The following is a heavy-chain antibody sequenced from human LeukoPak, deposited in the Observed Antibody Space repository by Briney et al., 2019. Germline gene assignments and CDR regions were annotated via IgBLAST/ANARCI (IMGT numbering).Heavy chain of an antibody. J-gene: IGHJ5*02. CDR2: ISGSGGST. CDR1: GFTFSSYA. D-gene: IGHD5-18*01. V-gene: IGHV3-23*01. CDR3: AKDPRPAGDTAIETAWFDP. Sequence: GGSLRLSCAASGFTFSSYAMSWVRQAPGKGLEWVSAISGSGGSTYYADSVKGRFTISRDNSKNTLYLQMNSLRAEDTAVYYCAKDPRPAGDTAIETAWFDPWGQGTLVTVSS.